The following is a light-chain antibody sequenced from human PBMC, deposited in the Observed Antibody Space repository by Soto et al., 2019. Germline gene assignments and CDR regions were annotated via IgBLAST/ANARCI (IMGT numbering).Light chain of an antibody. CDR1: SSDVGGYNY. CDR3: NSYTSKSTGV. J-gene: IGLJ1*01. Sequence: QSALTQPASVSGSPGQSITISCTGTSSDVGGYNYVSWYQQRPGKAPKLIIYEVSNRPSGVSNRFSGSKSGNTASLTISGHQAEDEADYYCNSYTSKSTGVFGSGTKLIVL. CDR2: EVS. V-gene: IGLV2-14*01.